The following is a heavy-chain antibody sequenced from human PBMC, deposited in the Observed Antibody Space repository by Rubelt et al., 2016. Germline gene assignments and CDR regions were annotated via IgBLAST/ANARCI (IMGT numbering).Heavy chain of an antibody. Sequence: QVVENGGGLAQPGGSLRLSCAASGLRFSTYWMSWLRQAPGKGLEWVANIKGDGSEKYYVDSVRGRFTISRDNTKNSLYLQMNSLRDEDTAVYYCARSDITIFEVVKNWGQGTLVTVSS. D-gene: IGHD3-3*01. CDR2: IKGDGSEK. V-gene: IGHV3-7*01. CDR1: GLRFSTYW. J-gene: IGHJ4*02. CDR3: ARSDITIFEVVKN.